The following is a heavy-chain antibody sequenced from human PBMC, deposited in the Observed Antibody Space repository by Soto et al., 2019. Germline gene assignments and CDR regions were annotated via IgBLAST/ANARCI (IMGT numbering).Heavy chain of an antibody. CDR3: VKDGDSRSIAPYYFDY. Sequence: GGSLRLSCSASGFTFSSYAMHWVRQAPGKGLEYVSAISSNGGSTYYADSEKGRFTISRDNSKNTLYLQMSSLRAEDTAVYYCVKDGDSRSIAPYYFDYWGQGTLVTVSS. CDR2: ISSNGGST. J-gene: IGHJ4*02. V-gene: IGHV3-64D*09. CDR1: GFTFSSYA. D-gene: IGHD6-6*01.